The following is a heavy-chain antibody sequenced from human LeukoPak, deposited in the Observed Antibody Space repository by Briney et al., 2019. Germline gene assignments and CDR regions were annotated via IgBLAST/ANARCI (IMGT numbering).Heavy chain of an antibody. J-gene: IGHJ4*02. V-gene: IGHV1-69*13. CDR3: ARVVAATAPFDY. CDR2: IIPIFGTA. D-gene: IGHD6-19*01. CDR1: GYTFTGYY. Sequence: VASVKVSCKASGYTFTGYYMHWVRQAPGQGLEWMGGIIPIFGTANYAQKFQGRVTITADESTSTAYMELSSLRSEDTAVYYCARVVAATAPFDYWGQGTLVTVSS.